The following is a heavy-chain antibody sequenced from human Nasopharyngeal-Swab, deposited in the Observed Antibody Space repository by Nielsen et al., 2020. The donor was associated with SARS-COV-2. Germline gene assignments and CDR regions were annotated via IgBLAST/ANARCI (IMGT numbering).Heavy chain of an antibody. CDR2: IYYSGST. Sequence: ESLKISCAASGFTFSSYSMNWVRQAPGKGLEWIGYIYYSGSTNYNPSLKSRVTISVDTSKNQFSLKLSSVTAADTAVYYCAREVRGYAYGTRSFDIWGQGTMVTVSS. CDR3: AREVRGYAYGTRSFDI. V-gene: IGHV4-59*12. J-gene: IGHJ3*02. D-gene: IGHD5-18*01. CDR1: GFTFSSYS.